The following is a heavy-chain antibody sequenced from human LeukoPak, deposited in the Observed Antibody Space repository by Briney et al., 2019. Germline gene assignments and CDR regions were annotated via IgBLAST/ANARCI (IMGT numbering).Heavy chain of an antibody. V-gene: IGHV3-21*04. Sequence: GGSLRLSCAASGFTFDDYTMHWVRQAPGKGLEWVSSISSSSSYIYDADSVKGRFTISRDNAKNSLYLQMNSLRGEDTAVYYCVSSGWYFGPHWGQGTLVTVSS. CDR1: GFTFDDYT. D-gene: IGHD6-19*01. CDR3: VSSGWYFGPH. CDR2: ISSSSSYI. J-gene: IGHJ4*02.